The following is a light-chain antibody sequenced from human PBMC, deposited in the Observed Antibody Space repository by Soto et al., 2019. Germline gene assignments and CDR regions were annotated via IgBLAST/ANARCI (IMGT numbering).Light chain of an antibody. J-gene: IGKJ1*01. Sequence: DIQMTQSPSTLSGSVGDRVTITCRASQTISSWLAWYQQKPGKAPKLLIYKASTLKSGVPSRFSGSGSGTELHLTISSLQPDDFATYYCQHYNSYSEAFGQGTKVELK. CDR1: QTISSW. CDR3: QHYNSYSEA. V-gene: IGKV1-5*03. CDR2: KAS.